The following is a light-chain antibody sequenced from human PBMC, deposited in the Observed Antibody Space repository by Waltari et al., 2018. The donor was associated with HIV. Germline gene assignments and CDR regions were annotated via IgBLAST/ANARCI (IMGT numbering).Light chain of an antibody. V-gene: IGKV3-11*01. CDR1: QSVSSY. Sequence: EIVFTQSPATLSLSPGAIATLSSRASQSVSSYLAWYQQKPGQAPRLLIYDASNRATGIPARFSGSGSGTDFTLTISSLEPEDFAVYYCQQRSNWSWTFGQGTKVEIK. J-gene: IGKJ1*01. CDR3: QQRSNWSWT. CDR2: DAS.